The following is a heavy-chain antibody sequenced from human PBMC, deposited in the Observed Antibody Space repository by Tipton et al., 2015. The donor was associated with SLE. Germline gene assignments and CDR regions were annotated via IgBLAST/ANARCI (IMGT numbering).Heavy chain of an antibody. Sequence: TLSLTCTVSGGSISSYYWSWIRQPPGKGLEWIGYIYYSGSTNYNPSLKSRVTISVDTSKNQFSLKLSSVTAADTAVYYCARVGSGVDHWGQGTLVTVSS. J-gene: IGHJ4*02. CDR1: GGSISSYY. CDR2: IYYSGST. CDR3: ARVGSGVDH. V-gene: IGHV4-59*01. D-gene: IGHD3-10*01.